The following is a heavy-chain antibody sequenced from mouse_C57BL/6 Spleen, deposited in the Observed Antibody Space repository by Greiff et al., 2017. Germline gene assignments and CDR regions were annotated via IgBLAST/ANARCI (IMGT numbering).Heavy chain of an antibody. J-gene: IGHJ3*01. V-gene: IGHV14-4*01. CDR1: GFNIKDDY. CDR2: IDPENGDT. Sequence: VQLKESGAELVRPGASVKLSCTASGFNIKDDYMHWVKQRPEQGLEWIGWIDPENGDTEYASKFQGKATITADTSSNTAYLQLSSLTSEDTAVYYCTTNYYGSKGAYWGQGTLVTVSA. D-gene: IGHD1-1*01. CDR3: TTNYYGSKGAY.